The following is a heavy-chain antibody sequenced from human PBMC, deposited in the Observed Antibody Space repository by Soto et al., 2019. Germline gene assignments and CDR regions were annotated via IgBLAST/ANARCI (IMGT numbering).Heavy chain of an antibody. CDR1: GFTFSNSS. CDR2: ISGSGGSI. V-gene: IGHV3-23*01. D-gene: IGHD2-8*01. J-gene: IGHJ4*02. CDR3: AKSHCTNGVCSDY. Sequence: PGGSLRLSCAASGFTFSNSSMNWVRQAPGKGLEWVAAISGSGGSIYYADSVKGRFTISRDYSKNTLYLQMNSLRAEDTAVYYCAKSHCTNGVCSDYWGQGTLVTVSS.